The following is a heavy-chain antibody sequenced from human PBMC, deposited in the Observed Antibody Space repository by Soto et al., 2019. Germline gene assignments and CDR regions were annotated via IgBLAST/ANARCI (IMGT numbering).Heavy chain of an antibody. CDR3: AKDKRGRSIVGATPSD. CDR2: ISYDGSNK. CDR1: GFTFSSYG. V-gene: IGHV3-30*18. D-gene: IGHD1-26*01. Sequence: QVQLVESGGGVVQPGRSLRLSCAASGFTFSSYGMHWVRQAPGKGLEWVAVISYDGSNKYYADSVKGRFTISRDNSKNTLNLQMNSLRAEDTAVYYCAKDKRGRSIVGATPSDWGQGTLVSVSS. J-gene: IGHJ4*02.